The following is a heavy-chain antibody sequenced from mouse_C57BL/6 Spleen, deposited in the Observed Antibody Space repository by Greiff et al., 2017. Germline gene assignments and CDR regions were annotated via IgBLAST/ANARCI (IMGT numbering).Heavy chain of an antibody. Sequence: QVQLKQSGAELVRPGTSVKVSCKASGYAFTNYLIEWVKQRPGQGLEWIGVINPGSGGTNYNEKVKGKATLTADKSSSTAYMQLSSLTSEDSAVYFCARGITTVVAESAMDYWGQGTSVTVSS. V-gene: IGHV1-54*01. CDR3: ARGITTVVAESAMDY. D-gene: IGHD1-1*01. J-gene: IGHJ4*01. CDR1: GYAFTNYL. CDR2: INPGSGGT.